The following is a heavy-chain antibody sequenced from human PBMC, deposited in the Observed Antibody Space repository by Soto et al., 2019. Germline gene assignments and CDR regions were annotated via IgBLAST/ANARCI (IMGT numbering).Heavy chain of an antibody. J-gene: IGHJ4*02. CDR3: AKGRLQYCSGGICYPLDY. D-gene: IGHD2-15*01. V-gene: IGHV3-23*01. Sequence: GGSLRLSCAASGFTFSSYAMSWVRQAPGKGLEWVSVITGGGGNTYHADSVKGRFTISRDNSQNTLYLQMDSLRAEDTAVYYCAKGRLQYCSGGICYPLDYWGQGTLVTVSS. CDR2: ITGGGGNT. CDR1: GFTFSSYA.